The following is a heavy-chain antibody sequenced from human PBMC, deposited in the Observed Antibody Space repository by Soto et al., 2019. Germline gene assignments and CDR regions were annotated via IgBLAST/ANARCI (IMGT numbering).Heavy chain of an antibody. Sequence: QVQLQESGPGLVKPSQTLSLTCTVSGDSINTVNYYWSWIRQSPDKGLEWIGTIYHGGTTYNNPSLPSRATISVDTSNHQFSLKLSSVSAADTAVYYCASGPSGDKIDFWGQGTLVTVSS. D-gene: IGHD7-27*01. CDR2: IYHGGTT. CDR3: ASGPSGDKIDF. CDR1: GDSINTVNYY. J-gene: IGHJ4*02. V-gene: IGHV4-30-4*01.